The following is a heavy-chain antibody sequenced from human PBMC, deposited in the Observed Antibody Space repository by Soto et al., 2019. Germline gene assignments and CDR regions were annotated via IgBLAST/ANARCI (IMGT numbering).Heavy chain of an antibody. J-gene: IGHJ4*02. V-gene: IGHV4-59*12. Sequence: PSETLSLTYTVSRGAITTDYWGWVRQPPGKGLEWLGYSSYSGNTYYNRTSYNPSLKGRVSISVDKSNNQFLLNLNSLTAADAAMYYCATLPPRVVVSVLRIPTWGQGTQVTVSS. CDR2: SSYSGNTYYNRT. CDR1: RGAITTDY. CDR3: ATLPPRVVVSVLRIPT. D-gene: IGHD2-21*01.